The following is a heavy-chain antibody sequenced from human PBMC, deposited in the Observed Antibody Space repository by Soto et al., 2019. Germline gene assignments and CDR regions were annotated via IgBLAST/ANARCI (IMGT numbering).Heavy chain of an antibody. Sequence: GGSLRLSCAASGFTFSSYEMNWVRQAPGKGLEWVSYISSSGSTIYYADSVKGRFTISRDSAKNSLYLQMNSLRAEDTAVYYCASGVVVTAAIAYYYYGMDVWGQGTTVTVSS. J-gene: IGHJ6*02. V-gene: IGHV3-48*03. D-gene: IGHD2-2*01. CDR1: GFTFSSYE. CDR3: ASGVVVTAAIAYYYYGMDV. CDR2: ISSSGSTI.